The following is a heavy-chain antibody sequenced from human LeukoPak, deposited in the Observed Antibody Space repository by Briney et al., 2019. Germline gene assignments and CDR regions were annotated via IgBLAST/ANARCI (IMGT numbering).Heavy chain of an antibody. J-gene: IGHJ5*01. CDR1: GFTFSSYT. D-gene: IGHD6-19*01. CDR2: ISSSSSYI. V-gene: IGHV3-21*01. CDR3: ARALTPASGWLGS. Sequence: GGSLRLPCAASGFTFSSYTMTWVRQAPGKGLEWVSCISSSSSYIYYGDTLKGRFTISRDNAKNSLYLQMDNLRGEDTAIYYCARALTPASGWLGSWGQGNLVTVSS.